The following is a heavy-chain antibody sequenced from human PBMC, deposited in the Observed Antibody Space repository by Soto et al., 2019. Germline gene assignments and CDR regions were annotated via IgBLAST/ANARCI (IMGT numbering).Heavy chain of an antibody. V-gene: IGHV2-70*13. CDR3: ARSIRGPRRYNGMVV. CDR2: IERDDDDK. Sequence: SGPTLVNPTETLTLTCTFSGFSLTSTGMCLSWIRQPPGKALEWLALIERDDDDKYYSTSLKTRLTISKDTRKNQVVLTMANMDPADTGTYYCARSIRGPRRYNGMVVWGQGTTVTVSS. J-gene: IGHJ6*02. D-gene: IGHD1-20*01. CDR1: GFSLTSTGMC.